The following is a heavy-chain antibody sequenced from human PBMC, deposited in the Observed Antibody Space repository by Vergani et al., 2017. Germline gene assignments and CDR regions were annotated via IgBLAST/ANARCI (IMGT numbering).Heavy chain of an antibody. V-gene: IGHV1-69-2*01. J-gene: IGHJ6*02. Sequence: EVQLVQSGAEVKKPGATMKISCTVSGYTFTDHYMHWVKQAPGKGLEWMVLVDPEDGETIYAEKFKGRVTIAADTSTDTAHLELSSLGSEDTAVYYCATPQTVTTGGMEVWGQGTTVIVSS. CDR3: ATPQTVTTGGMEV. CDR1: GYTFTDHY. D-gene: IGHD4-17*01. CDR2: VDPEDGET.